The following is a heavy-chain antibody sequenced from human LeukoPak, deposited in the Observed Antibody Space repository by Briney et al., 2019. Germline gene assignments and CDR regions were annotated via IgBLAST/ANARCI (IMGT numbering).Heavy chain of an antibody. CDR3: ARRGEAMDPFDY. V-gene: IGHV5-51*01. D-gene: IGHD5-18*01. CDR1: GYSFTSYW. CDR2: IYPGDSDT. Sequence: GASLKISCKGSGYSFTSYWIGWVRQMPGKGLDWRGIIYPGDSDTRYSPSFQGQVTISADKSINTAYLQWSSLKASDTAIYYCARRGEAMDPFDYWGQGTLVTVSS. J-gene: IGHJ4*02.